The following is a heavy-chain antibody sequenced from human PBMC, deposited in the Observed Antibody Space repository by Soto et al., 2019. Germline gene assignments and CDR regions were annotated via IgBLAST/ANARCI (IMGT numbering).Heavy chain of an antibody. CDR3: ARSSGYVPGGY. D-gene: IGHD5-12*01. Sequence: SETLSLTCAVSGYPISSGYYLGWIRQPPGKGLEWIGMIHHSGSTYYNPSLRSRITISVDTSKNQFSLKMPSVTAADTAVYYCARSSGYVPGGYWGQGILVTVSS. J-gene: IGHJ4*02. CDR1: GYPISSGYY. CDR2: IHHSGST. V-gene: IGHV4-38-2*01.